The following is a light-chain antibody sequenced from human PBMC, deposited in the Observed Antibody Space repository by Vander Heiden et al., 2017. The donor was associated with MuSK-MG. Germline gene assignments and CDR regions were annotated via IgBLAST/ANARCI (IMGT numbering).Light chain of an antibody. CDR2: DAS. J-gene: IGKJ1*01. CDR1: QSINNW. Sequence: DIQITQSPSTLSASVGDRVTITCRASQSINNWLAWYQQKPGKAPKFLIYDASTLESGVPSRFSGSGYGTEFTLTISSRQPDDFAAYYCQHDCCYSPWTFGQGTKVEV. CDR3: QHDCCYSPWT. V-gene: IGKV1-5*01.